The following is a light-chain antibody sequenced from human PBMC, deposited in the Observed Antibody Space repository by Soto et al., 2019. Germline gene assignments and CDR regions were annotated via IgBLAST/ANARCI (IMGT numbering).Light chain of an antibody. J-gene: IGLJ1*01. Sequence: QSALTQPASVSGTPGQSITISCTGSNSDVGIYDFVSWYQHHPGRAPKLIVSEVSHRPSGVSNRFSGSKSGNTASLTISGLQSEDEADYYCISYTSDDVSYVFGTGTKVTVL. V-gene: IGLV2-14*01. CDR2: EVS. CDR3: ISYTSDDVSYV. CDR1: NSDVGIYDF.